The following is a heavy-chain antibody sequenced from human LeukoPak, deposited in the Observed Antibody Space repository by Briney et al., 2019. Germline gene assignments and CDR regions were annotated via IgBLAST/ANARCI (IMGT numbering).Heavy chain of an antibody. J-gene: IGHJ4*02. CDR2: ISYDGSNK. CDR1: GFTFGSYA. V-gene: IGHV3-30-3*01. CDR3: VRDRPPYYDFWSGLDY. Sequence: QPGGSLRLSCAASGFTFGSYAMHWVRQAPGKGLEWVAVISYDGSNKYYADSVKGRFTISRDNSKNTLYLQMSSLRAEDTAVYYCVRDRPPYYDFWSGLDYWGQGTLVTVSS. D-gene: IGHD3-3*01.